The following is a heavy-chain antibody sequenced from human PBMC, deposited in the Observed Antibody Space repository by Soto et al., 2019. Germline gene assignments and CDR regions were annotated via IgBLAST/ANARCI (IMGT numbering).Heavy chain of an antibody. V-gene: IGHV3-23*01. D-gene: IGHD5-12*01. CDR3: AKPFLSSGYDYEYFQH. CDR2: ISGSGGST. J-gene: IGHJ1*01. Sequence: PGGSLGLASAASRLTFSSYAMSWVCQAPGKGLEWVSAISGSGGSTYYADSVKGRFTISRDNSKNTLYLQMNSLRAEDTAVYYCAKPFLSSGYDYEYFQHWGQGTLVTVSS. CDR1: RLTFSSYA.